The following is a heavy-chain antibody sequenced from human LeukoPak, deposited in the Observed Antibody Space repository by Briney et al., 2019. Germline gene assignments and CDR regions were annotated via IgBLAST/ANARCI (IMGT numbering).Heavy chain of an antibody. Sequence: VSVKVSCKASGYTFTGYYMHWVRQAPGQGLEWMGWINPNSGGTNYAQKFQGRVTMTRDTSISTAYMELSRLRSDDTAVYYCARVAIFGSSWRDNWFDPWGQGTLVTVSS. CDR1: GYTFTGYY. J-gene: IGHJ5*02. V-gene: IGHV1-2*02. D-gene: IGHD6-13*01. CDR3: ARVAIFGSSWRDNWFDP. CDR2: INPNSGGT.